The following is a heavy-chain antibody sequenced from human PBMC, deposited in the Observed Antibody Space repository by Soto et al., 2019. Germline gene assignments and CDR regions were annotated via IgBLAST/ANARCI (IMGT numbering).Heavy chain of an antibody. CDR3: ARVRARYYDSSGYCDY. CDR1: GYSISSGYY. CDR2: IYHSGST. J-gene: IGHJ4*02. Sequence: SETLSLTCAVSGYSISSGYYWGWIRQPPGKGLEWIGSIYHSGSTYYNPSLKSQVTISVDTSKNQFSLKLSSVTAADTAVYYCARVRARYYDSSGYCDYWGQGTLVTVSS. V-gene: IGHV4-38-2*01. D-gene: IGHD3-22*01.